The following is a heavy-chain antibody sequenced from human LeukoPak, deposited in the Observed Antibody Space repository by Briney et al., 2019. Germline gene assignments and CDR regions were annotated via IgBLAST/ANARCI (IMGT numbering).Heavy chain of an antibody. J-gene: IGHJ6*03. Sequence: GASVKVSCKASGGTFSSYDISWVRQAPGQGLEWMGGIIPIFGTANYAQKFLGRVTITADESTSTAYMELSSLRSEDTAVYYCARSGRQDRYYYYMDVWGKGTTVTVSS. CDR1: GGTFSSYD. V-gene: IGHV1-69*13. CDR2: IIPIFGTA. CDR3: ARSGRQDRYYYYMDV.